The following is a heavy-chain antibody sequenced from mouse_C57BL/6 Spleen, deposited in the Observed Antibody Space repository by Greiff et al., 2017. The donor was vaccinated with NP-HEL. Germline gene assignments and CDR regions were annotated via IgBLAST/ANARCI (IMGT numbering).Heavy chain of an antibody. J-gene: IGHJ2*01. V-gene: IGHV7-3*01. CDR1: GFTFTDYY. CDR2: IRNKANGYTT. Sequence: EVMLVESGGGLVQPGGSLSLSCAASGFTFTDYYMSWVRQPPGKALEWLGFIRNKANGYTTEYSATVKGRFTIFRDTSQSILYLQMNALRAEDSATYYCASHMVTTLDYWSQGTTLTVSS. CDR3: ASHMVTTLDY. D-gene: IGHD2-3*01.